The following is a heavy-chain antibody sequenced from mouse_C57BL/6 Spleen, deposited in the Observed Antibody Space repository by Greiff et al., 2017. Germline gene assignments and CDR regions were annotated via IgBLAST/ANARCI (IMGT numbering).Heavy chain of an antibody. J-gene: IGHJ2*01. D-gene: IGHD2-1*01. CDR2: IDPSDSYT. V-gene: IGHV1-69*01. CDR3: ARRNGYYGNYPDY. Sequence: QVQLQQPGAELVMPGASVKLSCKASGYTFTSYWMHWVKQRPGQGLEWIGEIDPSDSYTNSNQKFKGKSTLTVDKSSSTAYMQLSSLTSADSAVYYCARRNGYYGNYPDYWGQGTTLTVSS. CDR1: GYTFTSYW.